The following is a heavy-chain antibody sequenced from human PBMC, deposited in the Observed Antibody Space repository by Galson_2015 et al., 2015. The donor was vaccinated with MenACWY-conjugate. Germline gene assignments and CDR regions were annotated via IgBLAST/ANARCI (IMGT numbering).Heavy chain of an antibody. CDR2: ISGSDDRT. Sequence: SLRLSCAASGFEFSTYAMSWVRQAPGKGLEWVSTISGSDDRTYYADSLKGRFTISRDNSKNTLYLQMNSLRAEDTAVYYCAKDQWLVRLWYFDLWGRGTLVTVSS. D-gene: IGHD6-19*01. V-gene: IGHV3-23*01. CDR3: AKDQWLVRLWYFDL. J-gene: IGHJ2*01. CDR1: GFEFSTYA.